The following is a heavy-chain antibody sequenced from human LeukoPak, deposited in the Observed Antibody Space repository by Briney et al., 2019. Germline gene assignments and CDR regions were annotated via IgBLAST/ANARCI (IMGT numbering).Heavy chain of an antibody. CDR3: AKARTAVARVYYYYGTDV. J-gene: IGHJ6*02. CDR2: ISGSGDST. D-gene: IGHD6-19*01. Sequence: GGSLRLSCAVSGFTFSSYAMNWVRQTPGKGLEWVSDISGSGDSTYYADSVKGRFSISRDNSKNTLYVQMNSLRAEDTAVYYCAKARTAVARVYYYYGTDVWGQGTTVTVSS. V-gene: IGHV3-23*01. CDR1: GFTFSSYA.